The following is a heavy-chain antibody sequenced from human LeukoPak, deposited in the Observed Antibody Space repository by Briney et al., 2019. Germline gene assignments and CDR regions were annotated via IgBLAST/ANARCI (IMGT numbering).Heavy chain of an antibody. CDR1: GFTFSRYW. V-gene: IGHV3-74*01. D-gene: IGHD3-22*01. J-gene: IGHJ4*02. CDR3: ARANDNDGSSGYSHDY. Sequence: PGGSLRLSCAASGFTFSRYWMHWVRQTPEKGLVWVSRINTDGTTTDYAGSVKGRFTISRDNAKSTLYLQMNSLRAEDTAEYYCARANDNDGSSGYSHDYWGQGTLVTDSS. CDR2: INTDGTTT.